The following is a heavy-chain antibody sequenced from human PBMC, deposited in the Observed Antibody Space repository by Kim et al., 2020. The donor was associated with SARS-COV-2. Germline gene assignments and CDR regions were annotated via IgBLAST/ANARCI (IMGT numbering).Heavy chain of an antibody. J-gene: IGHJ4*02. V-gene: IGHV3-11*01. CDR3: AREKSSGYELDY. CDR2: TL. D-gene: IGHD5-12*01. Sequence: TLDPADAVKGRFTISRDNAENALYLQMDNLRADDTAVYYCAREKSSGYELDYWGQGILVTVSS.